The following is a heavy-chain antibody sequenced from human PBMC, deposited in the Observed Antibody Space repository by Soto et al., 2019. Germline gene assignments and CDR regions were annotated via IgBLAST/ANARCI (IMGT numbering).Heavy chain of an antibody. CDR2: IHPIFGKA. D-gene: IGHD5-12*01. J-gene: IGHJ4*02. V-gene: IGHV1-69*06. Sequence: QVQLVPSGAEVKKPGSSGNGSCKASGGTFSSYAISWVRKAPGQGREGMGGIHPIFGKANYAQKFQGRVTITADKSTSTAYMELSSLRSEDTAVYYCATIRGDDIEGCYFDYWGQGTLVTVSS. CDR3: ATIRGDDIEGCYFDY. CDR1: GGTFSSYA.